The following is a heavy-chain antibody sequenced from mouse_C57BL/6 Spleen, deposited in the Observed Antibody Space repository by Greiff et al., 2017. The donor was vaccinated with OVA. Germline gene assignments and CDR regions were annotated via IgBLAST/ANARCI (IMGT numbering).Heavy chain of an antibody. CDR3: TRSNYTPFDY. CDR1: GYTFTDYE. V-gene: IGHV1-15*01. D-gene: IGHD2-5*01. Sequence: VQLQQSGAELVRPGASVTLSCKASGYTFTDYEMHWVKQTPVHGLEWIGAIYPETGGTAYNQKFKGKAILTADKSSSTAYMELRSLTSEDSAVYYCTRSNYTPFDYWGQGTTLTVSS. CDR2: IYPETGGT. J-gene: IGHJ2*01.